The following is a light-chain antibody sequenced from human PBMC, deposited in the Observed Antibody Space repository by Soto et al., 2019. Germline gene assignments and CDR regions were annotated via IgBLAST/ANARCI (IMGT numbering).Light chain of an antibody. CDR1: SSKIGAGYD. CDR3: QSYDSSLSGYV. V-gene: IGLV1-40*01. J-gene: IGLJ1*01. CDR2: GNS. Sequence: QSVLTQPPPMSGAPGQRGTISCTWGSSKIGAGYDVHWYQQLPGTAPKLLIYGNSNRPSGVPDRFSGSKSGTSASLAITGLQAEDEADYYCQSYDSSLSGYVFGTGTKVTVL.